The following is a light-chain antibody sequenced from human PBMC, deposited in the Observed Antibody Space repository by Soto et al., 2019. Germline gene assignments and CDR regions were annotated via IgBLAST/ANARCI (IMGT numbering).Light chain of an antibody. CDR3: QTGGSGIVV. V-gene: IGLV4-69*01. CDR2: LNSDGSH. J-gene: IGLJ2*01. CDR1: SGHSNYA. Sequence: QSVLTQSPSASASLGASVKLTCTLSSGHSNYAIAWHQQQSEKGPRYLMKLNSDGSHSKGDGIPDRFSGSSSGAERYLTISSLQSEDEADYSCQTGGSGIVVFGGGTKLTVL.